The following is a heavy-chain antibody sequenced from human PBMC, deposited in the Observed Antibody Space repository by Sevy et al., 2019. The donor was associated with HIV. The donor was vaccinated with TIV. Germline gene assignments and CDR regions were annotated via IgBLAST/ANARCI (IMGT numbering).Heavy chain of an antibody. CDR2: LSFGCGEI. D-gene: IGHD2-8*01. Sequence: GGSLRLSCAASGFTCSKYSMSWVRQPPGKGLEWVSTLSFGCGEINYADSVKGRFTISRDNSKSSVYLQMNNLRPEDTAVYYCAREGCTKPHDYWGQGPLVTVSS. CDR1: GFTCSKYS. CDR3: AREGCTKPHDY. V-gene: IGHV3-23*01. J-gene: IGHJ4*02.